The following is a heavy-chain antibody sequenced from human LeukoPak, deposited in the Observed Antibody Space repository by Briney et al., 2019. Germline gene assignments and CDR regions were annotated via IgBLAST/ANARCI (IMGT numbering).Heavy chain of an antibody. Sequence: PGGSLRLSCVGFGLTFRNYGMNWVRQAPGKGLEWVSSISSSGTYLYYADSLKGRFTISRDNAKNSLYLQLNSLRAEDTAVYYCAGDRGADYPSWNRFDPWGQGTLITVSS. CDR1: GLTFRNYG. D-gene: IGHD4/OR15-4a*01. V-gene: IGHV3-21*01. CDR2: ISSSGTYL. J-gene: IGHJ5*02. CDR3: AGDRGADYPSWNRFDP.